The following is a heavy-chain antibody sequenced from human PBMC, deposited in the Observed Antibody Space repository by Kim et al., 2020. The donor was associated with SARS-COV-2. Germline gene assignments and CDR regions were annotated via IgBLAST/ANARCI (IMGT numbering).Heavy chain of an antibody. CDR3: ASEDCSDSTCYY. V-gene: IGHV3-21*01. D-gene: IGHD2-15*01. J-gene: IGHJ4*02. Sequence: GGSLRLSCAASGFAFSSFNMNWVRQAPGKGLEWVSSISTSSYRLYADSVKSRFTISSDNTQNLLYLQMNSLRAEDTAIYYCASEDCSDSTCYYWGQGAL. CDR1: GFAFSSFN. CDR2: ISTSSYR.